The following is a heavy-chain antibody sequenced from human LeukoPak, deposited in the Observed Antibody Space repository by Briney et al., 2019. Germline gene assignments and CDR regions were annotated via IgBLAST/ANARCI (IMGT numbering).Heavy chain of an antibody. V-gene: IGHV1-18*01. J-gene: IGHJ4*02. CDR3: ARDRGGAYGSGSYYSH. CDR2: ISAYNGNT. D-gene: IGHD3-10*01. Sequence: ASVKVSCKASGYTFTSYGISWVRQAPGQGLEWMGWISAYNGNTNYAQKLQGRVIMTTDTSTSTAYMELRSLRSDDTAVYYCARDRGGAYGSGSYYSHWGQGTLVTVSS. CDR1: GYTFTSYG.